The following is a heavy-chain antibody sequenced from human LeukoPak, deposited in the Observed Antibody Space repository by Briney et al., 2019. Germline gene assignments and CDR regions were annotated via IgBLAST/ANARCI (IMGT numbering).Heavy chain of an antibody. CDR1: GFSLSTPAMC. D-gene: IGHD2-15*01. CDR2: IDWDDDK. J-gene: IGHJ4*02. Sequence: SGPALVKPTQTLTLTCTFSGFSLSTPAMCVTWIRQPPGKALEWLARIDWDDDKSYSPSLRTRLTISKDTPKNQVVLRMTNMDPVDTGTYYCARMTPDSPSFDYWGQGALITVSS. V-gene: IGHV2-70*11. CDR3: ARMTPDSPSFDY.